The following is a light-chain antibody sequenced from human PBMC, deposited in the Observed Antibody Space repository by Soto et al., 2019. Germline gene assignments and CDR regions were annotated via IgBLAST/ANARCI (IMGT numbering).Light chain of an antibody. J-gene: IGKJ4*01. CDR1: QTINTY. CDR3: QQLNSYPLT. V-gene: IGKV1-39*01. Sequence: DIQMTQSPSSLSASVGDRVTITCRARQTINTYLNWYQQTPGTAPKLLIYDASSLQSGVPSRFRGSGSGTDFTLTITSLQPEDFATYYCQQLNSYPLTFGGGTKVDIK. CDR2: DAS.